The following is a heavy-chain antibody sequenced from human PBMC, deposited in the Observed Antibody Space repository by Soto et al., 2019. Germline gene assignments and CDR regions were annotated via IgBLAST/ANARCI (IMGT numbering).Heavy chain of an antibody. CDR2: INYSGST. J-gene: IGHJ6*02. Sequence: SETLSLTCTVSGGSISSSSYYWGWIRQPPGKGLEWTGKINYSGSTYYNPSLKSRVTMTRDTSTSTVYMELSSLRSEDTAVYYCARDSSGVSSSAKYYYYGMDVWGQGTTVTVSS. CDR1: GGSISSSSYY. CDR3: ARDSSGVSSSAKYYYYGMDV. D-gene: IGHD6-6*01. V-gene: IGHV4-39*07.